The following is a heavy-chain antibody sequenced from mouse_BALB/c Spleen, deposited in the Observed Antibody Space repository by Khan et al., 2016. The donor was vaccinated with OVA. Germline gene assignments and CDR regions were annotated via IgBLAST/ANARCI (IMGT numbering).Heavy chain of an antibody. CDR1: GFSLSASGMG. V-gene: IGHV8-12*01. CDR2: IYWDDDK. CDR3: ARRDELQPWFAY. Sequence: QVTLKESGPGILQPSQTLSLTCSFSGFSLSASGMGVSWIRQPSGKGLEWLAHIYWDDDKRYNPSLKSRLTISKDTSSNQVFLKITSVDTADTATYYCARRDELQPWFAYWGQGTLVTVSA. D-gene: IGHD1-1*01. J-gene: IGHJ3*01.